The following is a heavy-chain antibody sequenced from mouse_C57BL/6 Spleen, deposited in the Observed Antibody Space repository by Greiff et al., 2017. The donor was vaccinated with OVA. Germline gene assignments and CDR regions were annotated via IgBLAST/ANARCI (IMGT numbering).Heavy chain of an antibody. CDR3: ARHGRAYDYDDYAMDY. CDR2: IWSDGST. J-gene: IGHJ4*01. CDR1: GFSLTSYG. V-gene: IGHV2-6-1*01. Sequence: QVQLKESGPGLVAPSQSLSITCTVSGFSLTSYGVHWVRQPPGKGLEWLVVIWSDGSTTYNSALKSRLSISKDNSKSQVFLKMNSLQTDDTAMYYCARHGRAYDYDDYAMDYWGQGTSVTVSS. D-gene: IGHD2-4*01.